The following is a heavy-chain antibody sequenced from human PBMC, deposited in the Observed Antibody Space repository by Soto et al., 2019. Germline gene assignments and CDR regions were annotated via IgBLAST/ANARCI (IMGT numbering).Heavy chain of an antibody. Sequence: QVVLLQSGAEVKEPGSSVRVSCQVSGSTFNNFAFSWVRQAPGHGPEWMGGIVVDSNTAEYSQRFQDRVTITADTSTDTLYMELGSLTFEDTAVYYCAGGRIVVVGSRAYYGMDVWGQGTTVTVSS. CDR1: GSTFNNFA. V-gene: IGHV1-69*06. CDR3: AGGRIVVVGSRAYYGMDV. CDR2: IVVDSNTA. D-gene: IGHD3-22*01. J-gene: IGHJ6*02.